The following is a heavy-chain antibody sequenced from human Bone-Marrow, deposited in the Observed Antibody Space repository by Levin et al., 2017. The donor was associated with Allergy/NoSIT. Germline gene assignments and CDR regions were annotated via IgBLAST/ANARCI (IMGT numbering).Heavy chain of an antibody. V-gene: IGHV3-64*02. D-gene: IGHD3-22*01. CDR1: GFTFSTYA. Sequence: GGSLRLSCVTSGFTFSTYAMHWVRQAPGKGLEYVSAMSSNGGTAYYADSVKGRFSISRDNSKNTLYLQMGSLRAEDMAVYYCARGGHYDSSGYYDWWGQGTLVTVSS. CDR3: ARGGHYDSSGYYDW. CDR2: MSSNGGTA. J-gene: IGHJ4*02.